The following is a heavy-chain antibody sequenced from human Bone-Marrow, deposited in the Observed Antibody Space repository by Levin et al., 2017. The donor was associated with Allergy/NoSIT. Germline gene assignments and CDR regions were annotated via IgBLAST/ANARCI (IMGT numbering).Heavy chain of an antibody. CDR3: ARFNGYDFDY. V-gene: IGHV4-31*03. Sequence: HSQTPSLPCTVSGGSISGGGYYWSWIRQHPGKGLEWIGYIYYSGNTYYNPSLKSRVIISVVTSKNQLSLKLTSVTVADTAVYYCARFNGYDFDYWGQGTLVTVSS. CDR1: GGSISGGGYY. CDR2: IYYSGNT. D-gene: IGHD5-12*01. J-gene: IGHJ4*02.